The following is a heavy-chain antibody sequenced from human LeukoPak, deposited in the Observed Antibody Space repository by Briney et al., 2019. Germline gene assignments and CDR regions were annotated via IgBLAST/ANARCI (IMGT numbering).Heavy chain of an antibody. J-gene: IGHJ4*02. CDR2: ISGSGGST. CDR3: AKQRITMVRGVIPIDY. Sequence: TGGSLRPSCAASGFTFSSYAMSWVRQAPGKGLEWVSAISGSGGSTYYADSVKGRFTISRDNSKNTLYLQMNSLGAEDTAVYYCAKQRITMVRGVIPIDYWGQGTLVTVSS. V-gene: IGHV3-23*01. D-gene: IGHD3-10*01. CDR1: GFTFSSYA.